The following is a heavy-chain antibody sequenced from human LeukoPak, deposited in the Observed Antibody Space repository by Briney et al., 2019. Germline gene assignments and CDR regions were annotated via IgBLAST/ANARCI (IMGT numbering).Heavy chain of an antibody. J-gene: IGHJ3*02. CDR2: INHSGST. D-gene: IGHD5-24*01. Sequence: SETLSLTCAVYGGSFSGYYWSWIRQPPGKGLEWIGEINHSGSTNYNPSLKSRVTISVDTSKNQFSLKLSSVTAEDTAVYYCARGKRWLQLSAFDIWGQGTMVTVSS. CDR3: ARGKRWLQLSAFDI. CDR1: GGSFSGYY. V-gene: IGHV4-34*01.